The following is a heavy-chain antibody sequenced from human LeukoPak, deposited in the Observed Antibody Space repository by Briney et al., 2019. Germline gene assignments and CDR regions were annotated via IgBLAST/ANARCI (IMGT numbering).Heavy chain of an antibody. D-gene: IGHD6-13*01. Sequence: ASVKVSCKASGYTFTGCYMHWVRQAPGQGLEWMGRINPNSGGTNYAQKFQGRVTMTRDTSISTAYVELSRLRSDDTAVYYCARVGFSSSYSDLDYWGQGTLVTASS. CDR2: INPNSGGT. CDR1: GYTFTGCY. J-gene: IGHJ4*02. CDR3: ARVGFSSSYSDLDY. V-gene: IGHV1-2*06.